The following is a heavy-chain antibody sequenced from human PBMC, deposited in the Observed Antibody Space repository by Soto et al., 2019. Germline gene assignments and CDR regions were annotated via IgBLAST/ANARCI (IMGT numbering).Heavy chain of an antibody. CDR3: AREPREGYYYYYMDV. Sequence: ESGGGVVQPGRSLRLSCAASGFTFSSYGMHWVRQAPGKGLEWVAVIWYDGSNKYYADSVKGRFTISRDNSKKMLYLQMNSLRAEDTAVYYCAREPREGYYYYYMDVWGKGTTVTVSS. CDR1: GFTFSSYG. CDR2: IWYDGSNK. V-gene: IGHV3-33*01. J-gene: IGHJ6*03.